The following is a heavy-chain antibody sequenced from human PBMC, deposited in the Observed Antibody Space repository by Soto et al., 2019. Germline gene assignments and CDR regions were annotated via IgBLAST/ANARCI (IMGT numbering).Heavy chain of an antibody. CDR2: LNGNGVAT. CDR3: GKMRGTTRGDGCLAF. V-gene: IGHV3-23*01. CDR1: GFTFSNYA. J-gene: IGHJ2*01. Sequence: EVQLLESGGGSIQPGGSLRLSCAASGFTFSNYAMSWVRQAPGKGLEWVSALNGNGVATFYADSVTGRLTISRGSSKNILYMQMNNLRDEGTAVYFGGKMRGTTRGDGCLAFWGRCTGVTVYS. D-gene: IGHD2-2*01.